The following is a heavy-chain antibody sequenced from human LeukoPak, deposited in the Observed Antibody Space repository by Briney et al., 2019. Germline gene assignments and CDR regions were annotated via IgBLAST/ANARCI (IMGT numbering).Heavy chain of an antibody. CDR3: ARGTPAAAGFDP. J-gene: IGHJ5*02. CDR2: IYHSGST. CDR1: GYSISSGYY. Sequence: SETLSLTCTVSGYSISSGYYWGWIRQPPGKGLEWIGSIYHSGSTYYNPSLKSRVTISVDTSKNQFSLKLSSVTAADTAVYYCARGTPAAAGFDPWGQGTLVTVSS. D-gene: IGHD6-13*01. V-gene: IGHV4-38-2*02.